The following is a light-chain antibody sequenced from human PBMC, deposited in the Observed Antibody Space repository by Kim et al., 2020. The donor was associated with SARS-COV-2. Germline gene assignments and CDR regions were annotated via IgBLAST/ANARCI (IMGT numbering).Light chain of an antibody. CDR1: SGSIADTY. CDR3: QSYDSSNSWV. CDR2: EDN. V-gene: IGLV6-57*02. Sequence: NFMLTQPHSVSESPGKTVTISCTGSSGSIADTYVQWYQQRPGSAPSTVIYEDNQRPSGVPDRFSGSIDSSSNSASLTISGLKTDDEADYYCQSYDSSNSWVFGGGTQLTVL. J-gene: IGLJ3*02.